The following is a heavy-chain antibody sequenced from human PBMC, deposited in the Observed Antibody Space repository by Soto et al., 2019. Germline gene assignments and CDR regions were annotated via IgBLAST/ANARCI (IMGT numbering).Heavy chain of an antibody. J-gene: IGHJ4*02. D-gene: IGHD6-19*01. CDR2: ILYSGST. V-gene: IGHV4-39*01. Sequence: QLQLQESGPGLVKPSETLSLTCFVSGGSITRNNHYWGWIRQSPGKGLEWIGSILYSGSTNYNPSLMSRVTLSVETSKNQFSLKMSSVTAADTALYYCARLGSSGWYQGSYFDYWGQGTLVTVSS. CDR1: GGSITRNNHY. CDR3: ARLGSSGWYQGSYFDY.